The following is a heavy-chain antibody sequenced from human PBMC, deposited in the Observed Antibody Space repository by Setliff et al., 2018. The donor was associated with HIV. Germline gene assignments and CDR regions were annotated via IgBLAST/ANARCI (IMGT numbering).Heavy chain of an antibody. CDR2: IIPMYSAA. J-gene: IGHJ6*03. Sequence: GASVKVSCKASGGTFINYAISWVRQAPGQGLEWMGGIIPMYSAANYAPRFQGRVTLTADKARVTVYMELSSLTSEDTAVYYCARDDGLVRGLRYDYFYYYMDVWGRGTTVTVSS. D-gene: IGHD3-10*01. CDR1: GGTFINYA. CDR3: ARDDGLVRGLRYDYFYYYMDV. V-gene: IGHV1-69*06.